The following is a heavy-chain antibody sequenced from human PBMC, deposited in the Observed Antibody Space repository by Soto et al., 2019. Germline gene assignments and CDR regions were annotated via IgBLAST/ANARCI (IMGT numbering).Heavy chain of an antibody. Sequence: ASVKVSCKTSGYTFTSYGISWVRQAPGQGLEWMGWITTDKGKTTYAQKFQGRVTMTRDTSTSTVYMELSSLRSEDTAVYYCAREDTRHFDYWGQGTLVTVSS. CDR2: ITTDKGKT. V-gene: IGHV1-18*01. CDR1: GYTFTSYG. CDR3: AREDTRHFDY. J-gene: IGHJ4*02.